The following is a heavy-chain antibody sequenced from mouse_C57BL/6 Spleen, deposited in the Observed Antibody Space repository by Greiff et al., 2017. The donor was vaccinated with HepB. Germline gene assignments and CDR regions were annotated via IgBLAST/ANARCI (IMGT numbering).Heavy chain of an antibody. J-gene: IGHJ4*01. D-gene: IGHD1-1*02. CDR1: GYTFTSYW. Sequence: QVHVKQPGAELVMPGASVKLSCKASGYTFTSYWMHWVKQRPGQGLEWIGEIDPSDSYTNYNQKFKGKSTLTVDKSSSTAYMQLSSLTSEDSAVYYCTRYHYYAMDYWGQGTSVTVSS. CDR2: IDPSDSYT. V-gene: IGHV1-69*01. CDR3: TRYHYYAMDY.